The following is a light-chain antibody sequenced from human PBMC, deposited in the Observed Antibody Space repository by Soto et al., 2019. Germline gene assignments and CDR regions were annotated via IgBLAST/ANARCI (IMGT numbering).Light chain of an antibody. V-gene: IGKV1-39*01. J-gene: IGKJ1*01. Sequence: DIQMTQSPSSLSASVGDRVTITCRASQSISSYLNWYQQKPGKAPKLLIYAASSLQSGVPSRFSGSGSGTAFTLTISSLQPEDFATYYCQQSYSTPTFGQGTKVEIK. CDR1: QSISSY. CDR2: AAS. CDR3: QQSYSTPT.